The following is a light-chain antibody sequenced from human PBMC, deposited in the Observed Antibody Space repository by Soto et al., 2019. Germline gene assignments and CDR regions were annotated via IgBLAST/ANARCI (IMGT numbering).Light chain of an antibody. J-gene: IGKJ1*01. V-gene: IGKV1-5*03. CDR2: KAS. CDR1: QTISSW. CDR3: QHYNSYSEA. Sequence: DIHMTQSPSTVSASVGDIVSMTFRASQTISSWLAWYQQKPGKAPKLLIYKASTLKSGVPSRFSGSGSGTEFTLTISSLQPDDFATYYCQHYNSYSEAFGQGTKVDIK.